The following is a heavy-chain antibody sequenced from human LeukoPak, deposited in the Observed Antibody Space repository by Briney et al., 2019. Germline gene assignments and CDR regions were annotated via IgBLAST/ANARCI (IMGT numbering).Heavy chain of an antibody. D-gene: IGHD3-3*01. V-gene: IGHV3-66*01. Sequence: PGGSLRLSCAASGFTVSSNYMSWVRQAPGKGLEWVSVIYSGGSTYYADSVKGRFTISRDNSKNTLYLQMNSLRAEDTAVHYCARNYDFHYYFDYWGQGTLVTVSS. CDR1: GFTVSSNY. J-gene: IGHJ4*02. CDR3: ARNYDFHYYFDY. CDR2: IYSGGST.